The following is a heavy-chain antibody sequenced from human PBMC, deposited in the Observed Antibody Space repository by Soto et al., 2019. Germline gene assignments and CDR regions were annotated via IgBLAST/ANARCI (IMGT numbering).Heavy chain of an antibody. CDR1: GYTFTSYD. J-gene: IGHJ6*02. CDR2: MNPNSGNT. Sequence: QVQLVQSGAEVKKPGASVKVSCKASGYTFTSYDINWVRQATGQGLEWMGWMNPNSGNTGYAQKFQGRVTMTRNTSISTAYMELSSLRSEDTAVYYCASGGVAATPYYYYYGMDVWGQGTTVTVSS. V-gene: IGHV1-8*01. D-gene: IGHD2-15*01. CDR3: ASGGVAATPYYYYYGMDV.